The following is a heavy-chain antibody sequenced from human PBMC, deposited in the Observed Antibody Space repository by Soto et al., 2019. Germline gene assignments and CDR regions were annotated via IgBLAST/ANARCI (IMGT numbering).Heavy chain of an antibody. CDR1: GGSISSPNFY. D-gene: IGHD5-18*01. CDR2: IYYNGTT. Sequence: SETLSLTCTVSGGSISSPNFYWSWIRQHSGKGLEWIGHIYYNGTTYYNPTLKSRVSISVDTSKNQFSLKLSSVTAADTAVYYCARSGYSYGPNPLLYWGQGTLVTVSS. V-gene: IGHV4-31*03. CDR3: ARSGYSYGPNPLLY. J-gene: IGHJ4*02.